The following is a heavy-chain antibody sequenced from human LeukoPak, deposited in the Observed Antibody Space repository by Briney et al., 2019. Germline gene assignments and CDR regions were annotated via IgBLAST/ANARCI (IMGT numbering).Heavy chain of an antibody. CDR1: GGTVTTYA. CDR3: ARSHSSSSGHDAFNI. J-gene: IGHJ3*02. Sequence: SVTVSCKTSGGTVTTYAISWVRQAPGQGLEWMGGIIPIFDTPDHAQRFQGRVTITADRSTGTVYLELSSLRSEDTAVYYCARSHSSSSGHDAFNIWGQGTLVTVSS. CDR2: IIPIFDTP. V-gene: IGHV1-69*06. D-gene: IGHD6-6*01.